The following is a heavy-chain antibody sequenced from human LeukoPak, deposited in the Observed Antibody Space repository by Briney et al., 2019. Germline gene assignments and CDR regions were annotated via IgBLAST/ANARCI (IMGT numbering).Heavy chain of an antibody. CDR3: SRDGYCGAGCYFSFQH. CDR2: ITTDGSST. D-gene: IGHD2-21*02. J-gene: IGHJ1*01. V-gene: IGHV3-74*01. Sequence: GGSLRLSCAASGFTFNNAWMSWVRQAPGKGLEWVSRITTDGSSTTYADSVKGRFTISRDNAKNILYLQMTNLRAEDTAVYFCSRDGYCGAGCYFSFQHWGQGTMVSVSS. CDR1: GFTFNNAW.